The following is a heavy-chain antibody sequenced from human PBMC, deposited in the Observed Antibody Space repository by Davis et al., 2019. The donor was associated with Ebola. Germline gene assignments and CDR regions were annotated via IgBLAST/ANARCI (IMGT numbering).Heavy chain of an antibody. CDR2: INTNTGNP. CDR1: GYTFTSYG. D-gene: IGHD2-2*01. Sequence: AASVKVSCKASGYTFTSYGISWVRQAPGQGLEWMGWINTNTGNPTYAQGFTGQFVFSLDTSVSTAHLEISNLKVEDSAVYYCARDSCTGCGTVYGMDVWGKGTTVTVSS. V-gene: IGHV7-4-1*02. CDR3: ARDSCTGCGTVYGMDV. J-gene: IGHJ6*04.